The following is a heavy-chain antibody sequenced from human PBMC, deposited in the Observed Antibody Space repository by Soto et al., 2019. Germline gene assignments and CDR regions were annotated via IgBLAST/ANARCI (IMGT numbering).Heavy chain of an antibody. D-gene: IGHD2-21*01. V-gene: IGHV1-24*01. CDR3: ATDRFVRRRLWLPVSYY. CDR2: VDREEDDKK. Sequence: QVQLVQSGAEVKKPGASVQVSCKVSGDTLTELPIHWVRQTPEKGLEWMGGVDREEDDKKIYDPKFEGRLTMTEDTSTDTAYMILSGLTSEDTAMYYCATDRFVRRRLWLPVSYYWGQGTQVTVSS. CDR1: GDTLTELP. J-gene: IGHJ4*02.